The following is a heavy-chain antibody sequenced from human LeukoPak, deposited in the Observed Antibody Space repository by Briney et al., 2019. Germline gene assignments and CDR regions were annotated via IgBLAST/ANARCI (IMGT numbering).Heavy chain of an antibody. J-gene: IGHJ4*02. CDR2: ISSSSSYI. CDR1: GFTFSSYS. D-gene: IGHD6-13*01. V-gene: IGHV3-21*01. CDR3: ARVEAAAGTRTFDY. Sequence: GGSLRLSCAASGFTFSSYSMNWVRQAPGKGLEWVSSISSSSSYIYYADSVKGRFTISRDNAKNSLYLQMNSLRAEDTAVYYCARVEAAAGTRTFDYWGQGTLVTVSS.